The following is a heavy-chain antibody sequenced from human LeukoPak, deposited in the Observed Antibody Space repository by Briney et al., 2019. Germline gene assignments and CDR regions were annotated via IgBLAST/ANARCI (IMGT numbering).Heavy chain of an antibody. CDR1: GGSFSGNQ. J-gene: IGHJ3*02. D-gene: IGHD3-3*01. CDR2: IIHSGST. V-gene: IGHV4-34*12. CDR3: ARIYEEGFWSGKWTFDI. Sequence: SETLSLTCAVYGGSFSGNQWSWIRQSPGKGLEWIGEIIHSGSTNYNPSLKSRVTISVDTSKNQVSLKVRSVTAADTAVYYCARIYEEGFWSGKWTFDIWGQGTMVTVSS.